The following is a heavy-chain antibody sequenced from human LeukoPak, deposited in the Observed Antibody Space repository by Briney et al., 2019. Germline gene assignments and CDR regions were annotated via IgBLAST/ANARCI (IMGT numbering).Heavy chain of an antibody. CDR1: GGSISSGSYY. J-gene: IGHJ4*02. D-gene: IGHD1-26*01. Sequence: PSQTLSLTCTVSGGSISSGSYYWSWIRQPAGKGLEWIGRIYTSGSTNYNPSLKSRVTISIDTSKNQFSLQLNSVTPEDTAVYYCARGSGSYDYWGQGTLVTVSS. CDR3: ARGSGSYDY. CDR2: IYTSGST. V-gene: IGHV4-61*02.